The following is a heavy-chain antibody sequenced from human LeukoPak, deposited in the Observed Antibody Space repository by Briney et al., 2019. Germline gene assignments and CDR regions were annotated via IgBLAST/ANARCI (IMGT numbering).Heavy chain of an antibody. J-gene: IGHJ4*02. CDR2: ISWCGSSS. CDR3: AKTQLWFGELLGDDY. D-gene: IGHD3-10*01. Sequence: LGGCLRQCCATPGFTFSSYAMSTVRQAPGKVLEWVSAISWCGSSSYYAESVKDQFTISSHNSKNTLYLQMNSLRAEDTAVYYWAKTQLWFGELLGDDYWGQGTLVTVSS. CDR1: GFTFSSYA. V-gene: IGHV3-23*01.